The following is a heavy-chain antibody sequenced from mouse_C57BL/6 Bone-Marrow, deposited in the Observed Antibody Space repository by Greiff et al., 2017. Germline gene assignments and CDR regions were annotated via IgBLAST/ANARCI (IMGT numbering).Heavy chain of an antibody. D-gene: IGHD1-1*01. CDR1: GYSFTGYF. V-gene: IGHV1-20*01. CDR2: INPYNGDT. J-gene: IGHJ4*01. Sequence: VHVKQSGPELVKPGDSVKISCKASGYSFTGYFMNWVMQSHGKSLEWIGRINPYNGDTFYNQKFKGKATLTVDKSSSTAHMELRSLTSEDSAVDYCAREGYYGSSCHYYAMDYWGQGTSVTVSS. CDR3: AREGYYGSSCHYYAMDY.